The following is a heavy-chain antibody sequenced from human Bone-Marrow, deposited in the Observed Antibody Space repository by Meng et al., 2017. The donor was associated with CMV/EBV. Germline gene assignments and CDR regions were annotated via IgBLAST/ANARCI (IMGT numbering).Heavy chain of an antibody. D-gene: IGHD6-13*01. CDR3: ARARSSSRSGGFDH. CDR2: MNPNSGNT. J-gene: IGHJ4*02. V-gene: IGHV1-8*01. Sequence: ASVKVSCKASGYTFTSYEINWVRQATGQGLEWMGWMNPNSGNTGYAQKFQGRVTMTRNTSISTAYMELSSLRSEDTAVYDCARARSSSRSGGFDHWGQGTLVTVSS. CDR1: GYTFTSYE.